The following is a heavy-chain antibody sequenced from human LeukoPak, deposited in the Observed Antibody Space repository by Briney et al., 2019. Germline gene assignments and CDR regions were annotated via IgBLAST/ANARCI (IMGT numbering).Heavy chain of an antibody. V-gene: IGHV3-15*01. D-gene: IGHD6-13*01. Sequence: GGSLRLSCAASGFTFSNAWMSWVRQAPGKGLEWVGRIKSKTDGGTTDYAAPVKGRFTISRDDSKNTLYLQMNSLRAEDTAVYYCAKVGAAAATRYFDYWGQGTLVTVSS. CDR3: AKVGAAAATRYFDY. CDR2: IKSKTDGGTT. CDR1: GFTFSNAW. J-gene: IGHJ4*02.